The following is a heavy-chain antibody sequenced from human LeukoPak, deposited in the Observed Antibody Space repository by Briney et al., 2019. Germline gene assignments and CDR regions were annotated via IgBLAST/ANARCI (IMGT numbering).Heavy chain of an antibody. CDR2: ISSSSYI. CDR1: GFTFSSYS. CDR3: ARVHYDFWSGSGFDP. V-gene: IGHV3-21*01. J-gene: IGHJ5*02. Sequence: GGSLRLSCAASGFTFSSYSMNWVRQAPGKGLEWVSSISSSSYIYYADSVKGRFTISRDNAKNSLYLQMNSLRAEDTAVYYCARVHYDFWSGSGFDPWGQGTLVTVSS. D-gene: IGHD3-3*01.